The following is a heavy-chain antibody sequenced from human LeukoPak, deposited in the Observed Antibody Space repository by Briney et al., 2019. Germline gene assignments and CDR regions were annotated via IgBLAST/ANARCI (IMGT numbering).Heavy chain of an antibody. CDR1: GFSVSTSY. J-gene: IGHJ4*02. D-gene: IGHD3/OR15-3a*01. CDR3: ARGTLGN. CDR2: IYSDGST. V-gene: IGHV3-53*01. Sequence: GGSLRLSCAASGFSVSTSYINWVRQAPGKGLEWVSVIYSDGSTKYADSVKARFTISRDNSKNTVYLKMKSLRVEDTAVYYCARGTLGNWGQGTLVTVSS.